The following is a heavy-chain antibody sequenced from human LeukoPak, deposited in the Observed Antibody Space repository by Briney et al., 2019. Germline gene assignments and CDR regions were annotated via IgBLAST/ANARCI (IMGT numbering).Heavy chain of an antibody. Sequence: ASVKVSCKASGGTFISYAISWVRQAPGQGLEWMGGIIPIFGTANYAQKFQGRVTITTDESTSTAYMELSSLRSEDTAVYYCARALTSANFYDILTGYGYYYMDVWGKGTTVTVSS. V-gene: IGHV1-69*05. J-gene: IGHJ6*03. CDR2: IIPIFGTA. D-gene: IGHD3-9*01. CDR3: ARALTSANFYDILTGYGYYYMDV. CDR1: GGTFISYA.